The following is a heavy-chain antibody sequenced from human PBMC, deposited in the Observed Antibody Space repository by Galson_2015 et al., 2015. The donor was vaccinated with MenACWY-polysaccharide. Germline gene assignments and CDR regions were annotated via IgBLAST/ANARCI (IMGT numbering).Heavy chain of an antibody. CDR2: INPDGSGK. D-gene: IGHD3-9*01. Sequence: RLSCAASGFTFSRYWMTWVRQAPGKRPEWVANINPDGSGKYYVDSMKGRFTISRDNVKNTLHLQVDSLRGEDTAVYYCATHLDWAFDYWGQGTLVTVSS. CDR3: ATHLDWAFDY. CDR1: GFTFSRYW. V-gene: IGHV3-7*01. J-gene: IGHJ4*02.